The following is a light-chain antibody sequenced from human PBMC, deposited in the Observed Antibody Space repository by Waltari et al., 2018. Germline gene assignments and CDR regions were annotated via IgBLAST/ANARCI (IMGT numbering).Light chain of an antibody. J-gene: IGKJ1*01. V-gene: IGKV2-29*01. CDR2: EVS. CDR1: HSLLHSDGRTY. Sequence: IVLSQPPLSLSVSPRRPASIPCNSSHSLLHSDGRTYLDWYQQKPGQAPQLLIYEVSSRVSGVPARFSGSGSGTDFTLKISRVEPEDVAVYYCKQGTHWPRTFGQGTRVEIK. CDR3: KQGTHWPRT.